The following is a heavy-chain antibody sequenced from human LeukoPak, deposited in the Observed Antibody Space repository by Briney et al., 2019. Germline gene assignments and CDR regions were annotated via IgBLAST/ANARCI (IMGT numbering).Heavy chain of an antibody. CDR1: GGSISSYY. D-gene: IGHD3-22*01. Sequence: SETLSLTCTVSGGSISSYYWSWIRQPAGKGLEWIGRIYIRGSTNYNPSLKGRVTMSVDTSKNQFSLKLSSVTAADTAVYYCARTYYYDGSGYFDYWGQGTLVTVSS. V-gene: IGHV4-4*07. CDR2: IYIRGST. J-gene: IGHJ4*02. CDR3: ARTYYYDGSGYFDY.